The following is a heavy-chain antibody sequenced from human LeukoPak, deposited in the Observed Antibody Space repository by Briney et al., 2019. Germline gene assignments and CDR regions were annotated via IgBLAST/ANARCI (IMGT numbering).Heavy chain of an antibody. CDR2: IYSGGST. CDR1: GFTVSSNY. CDR3: ARAPSPGTFDY. V-gene: IGHV3-53*01. Sequence: PGGSLRLSCAASGFTVSSNYMSWVRQAPGKGLEWVSVIYSGGSTYYADSVKGRFTISRDNSENTLYLQMNSLRAEDTAVYYCARAPSPGTFDYWGQGTLVTVSS. J-gene: IGHJ4*02.